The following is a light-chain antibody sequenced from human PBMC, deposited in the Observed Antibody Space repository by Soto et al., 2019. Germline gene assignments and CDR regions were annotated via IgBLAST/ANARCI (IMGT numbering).Light chain of an antibody. J-gene: IGKJ1*01. CDR3: QQYNNWPPET. V-gene: IGKV3-15*01. CDR2: GVS. CDR1: QSVSSK. Sequence: EIVMTHSPATLSVSAWERSTLSCSATQSVSSKLASFQQKPGQAPSLLIYGVSTRATGVPVRFSGSGSGTEFTLTISSLQSEDFAVYYCQQYNNWPPETFGQGTKVDIK.